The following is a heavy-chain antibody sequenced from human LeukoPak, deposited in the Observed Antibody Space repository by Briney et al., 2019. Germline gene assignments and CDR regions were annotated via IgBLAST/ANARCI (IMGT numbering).Heavy chain of an antibody. Sequence: GGSLRLSCAASGFTVSSNYMSWVRQAPGKGLEWVSVIYSGGSTYYADSVKGRFTISRHNSKNTLYLQMNSLRAEDTAVYYRARDSRVVVVVAATHYYYYYGMDVWGQGTTVTVSS. CDR1: GFTVSSNY. CDR3: ARDSRVVVVVAATHYYYYYGMDV. J-gene: IGHJ6*02. CDR2: IYSGGST. V-gene: IGHV3-53*04. D-gene: IGHD2-15*01.